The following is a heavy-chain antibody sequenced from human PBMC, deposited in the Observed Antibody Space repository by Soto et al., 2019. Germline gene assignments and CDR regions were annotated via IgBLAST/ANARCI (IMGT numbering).Heavy chain of an antibody. D-gene: IGHD2-21*02. V-gene: IGHV2-5*02. CDR1: GFSLSTGGVG. Sequence: QITLKESGPTLVKPTQTLTLTCTFSGFSLSTGGVGVGWIRQPPGKALEWLALIYWDDDKRYSPSLKSRLTVTKDTSKNQVVLPMTNMDPVDTATYYCAHSRCGGDCLRSYSSHYYYGMDVWGQGTTVTVSS. CDR2: IYWDDDK. J-gene: IGHJ6*02. CDR3: AHSRCGGDCLRSYSSHYYYGMDV.